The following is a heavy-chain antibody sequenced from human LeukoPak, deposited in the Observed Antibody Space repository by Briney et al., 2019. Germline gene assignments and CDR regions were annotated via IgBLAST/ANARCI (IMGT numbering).Heavy chain of an antibody. CDR1: GGTFSSYA. CDR3: ARDHCGGDCYGKEFVIDY. Sequence: ASVKVSCKASGGTFSSYAISWVRQAPGQGLEWMGIINPSGGSTSYAQKFQGRVTMTRDMSTSTVYMELSSLRSEDTAVYYCARDHCGGDCYGKEFVIDYWGQGTLVTVSS. J-gene: IGHJ4*02. V-gene: IGHV1-46*01. CDR2: INPSGGST. D-gene: IGHD2-21*02.